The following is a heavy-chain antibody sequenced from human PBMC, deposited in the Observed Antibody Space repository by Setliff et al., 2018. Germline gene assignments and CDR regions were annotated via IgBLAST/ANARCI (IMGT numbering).Heavy chain of an antibody. Sequence: GGSLRLSCAASGFTFSSYAMSWVRQAPGKGLEWVSAMSGSGGSRYYADSVKGRFTISRDNSKNTLYLQMNSLRAEVTAVYYCANLNLGRYCSGGSCPYGMDVWGQGTTVTVSS. CDR1: GFTFSSYA. D-gene: IGHD2-15*01. V-gene: IGHV3-23*01. CDR2: MSGSGGSR. CDR3: ANLNLGRYCSGGSCPYGMDV. J-gene: IGHJ6*02.